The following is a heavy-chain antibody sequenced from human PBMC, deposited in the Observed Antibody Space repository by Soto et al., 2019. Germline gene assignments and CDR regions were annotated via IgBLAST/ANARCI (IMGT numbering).Heavy chain of an antibody. V-gene: IGHV4-34*01. Sequence: KASETLSLTCAVYGGSFSGYYWSWIRQPPGKGLEWIGEINHSGSTNYNPSLKSRVTISVDTSKNQFSLKLSSVTAADTAVYYCARAPIRYDFWSGYLGWWFDPWGQGTLVTVSS. CDR3: ARAPIRYDFWSGYLGWWFDP. D-gene: IGHD3-3*01. CDR2: INHSGST. J-gene: IGHJ5*02. CDR1: GGSFSGYY.